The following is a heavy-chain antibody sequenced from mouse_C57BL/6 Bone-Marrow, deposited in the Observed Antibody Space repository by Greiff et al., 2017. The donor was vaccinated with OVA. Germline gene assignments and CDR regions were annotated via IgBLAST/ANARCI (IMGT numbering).Heavy chain of an antibody. D-gene: IGHD2-4*01. V-gene: IGHV5-17*01. CDR1: GFTFSDYG. Sequence: EVQRVESGGGLVKPGGSLKLSCAASGFTFSDYGMHWVRQAPEKGLEWVAYISSGSSTIYYADTVKGRFTISSDNAKNTLFLQMTSLRSEDTAMYYCARAYDYDGYAMDYWGQGTSVTVSS. CDR2: ISSGSSTI. CDR3: ARAYDYDGYAMDY. J-gene: IGHJ4*01.